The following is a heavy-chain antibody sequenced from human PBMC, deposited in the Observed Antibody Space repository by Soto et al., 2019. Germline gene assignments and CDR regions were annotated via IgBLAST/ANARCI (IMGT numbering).Heavy chain of an antibody. Sequence: QVQLAQSGAEVKKPGASVKVSCKASGYTFDSYGVTWVRQAPGQGLEWMGWIRPYNGDTAFAQKFQGRLTMTTDTSTTTAYMELRGLRCDDTAVYYCARGLQSYFDYWGQGTLVTVSS. CDR1: GYTFDSYG. CDR3: ARGLQSYFDY. CDR2: IRPYNGDT. V-gene: IGHV1-18*01. J-gene: IGHJ4*02.